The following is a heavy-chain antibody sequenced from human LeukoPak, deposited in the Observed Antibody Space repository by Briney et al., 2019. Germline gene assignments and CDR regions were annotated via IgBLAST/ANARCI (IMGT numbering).Heavy chain of an antibody. V-gene: IGHV4-34*01. J-gene: IGHJ4*02. D-gene: IGHD5-12*01. CDR3: ARGPGYAKVGY. CDR2: INHSGST. CDR1: GASFSGSY. Sequence: SETLSLTCAVYGASFSGSYWNWVRQPPGKGLEWIGEINHSGSTDYNPSLKSRVTMSVDTSRNQFSLKLTSVTAADTAVYYCARGPGYAKVGYWGQGTLVTVSS.